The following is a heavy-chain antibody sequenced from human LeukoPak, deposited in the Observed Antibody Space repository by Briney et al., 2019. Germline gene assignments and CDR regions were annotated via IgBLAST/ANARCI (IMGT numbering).Heavy chain of an antibody. CDR2: INHSGST. V-gene: IGHV4-34*01. Sequence: KPSETLSLTCAVYGGSFSGYYWSWIRQPPGKGLEWIGEINHSGSTYYNPSLKSRVTISVDTSKNQFSLKLSSVTAADTAVYYCARSSPIVVVPAFDPWGQGTLVTVSS. D-gene: IGHD2-2*01. J-gene: IGHJ5*02. CDR1: GGSFSGYY. CDR3: ARSSPIVVVPAFDP.